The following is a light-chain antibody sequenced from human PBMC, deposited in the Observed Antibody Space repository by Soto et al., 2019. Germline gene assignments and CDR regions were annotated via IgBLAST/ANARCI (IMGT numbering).Light chain of an antibody. CDR1: SSDVGGCNY. J-gene: IGLJ1*01. V-gene: IGLV2-8*01. CDR2: EVS. CDR3: TSVGGTNNV. Sequence: SPLTHPDSASVFLRQAVTNSCTGTSSDVGGCNYLSWYQQHTRKAPKLMIYEVSKRPSGVPDRFSGSKSGQTASLAVAGPEAEDEADYYSTSVGGTNNVLGPATKATVL.